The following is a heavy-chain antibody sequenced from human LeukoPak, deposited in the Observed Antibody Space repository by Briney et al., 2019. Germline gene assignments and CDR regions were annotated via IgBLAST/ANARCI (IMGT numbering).Heavy chain of an antibody. Sequence: GESLKISCKGSGYTFTTYWISWVRQMPGKGLEWMGRIDPSDSYTNYSPSFQGHVTISVDRSISTAYLQWSSLKASDTAIYYCATPMVRGLNYWGQGTLVTVSS. CDR1: GYTFTTYW. D-gene: IGHD3-10*01. CDR3: ATPMVRGLNY. J-gene: IGHJ4*02. V-gene: IGHV5-10-1*01. CDR2: IDPSDSYT.